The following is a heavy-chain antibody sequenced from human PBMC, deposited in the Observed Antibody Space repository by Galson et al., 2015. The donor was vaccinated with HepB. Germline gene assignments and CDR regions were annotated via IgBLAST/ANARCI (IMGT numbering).Heavy chain of an antibody. CDR2: INAGNGST. CDR3: ARLGFGEKGRSFDY. Sequence: SVKVSCKASGYTFTSYAMHWVRQAPGQRLEWMGWINAGNGSTKYSQKFQGRVTITRDTSASTAYMELSSLRSEDTAVYYCARLGFGEKGRSFDYWGQGTLVTVSS. V-gene: IGHV1-3*01. CDR1: GYTFTSYA. J-gene: IGHJ4*02. D-gene: IGHD3-10*01.